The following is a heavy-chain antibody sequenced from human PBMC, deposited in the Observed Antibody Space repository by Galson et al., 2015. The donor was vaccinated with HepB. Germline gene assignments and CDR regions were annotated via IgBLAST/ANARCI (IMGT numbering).Heavy chain of an antibody. J-gene: IGHJ4*02. Sequence: ETLSLTCAVYGGSLSGFYWSWIRQSPGKGLEWIGEINPSGTTNYSPSLKGRVNISPDTSKRQFSLNLSSVTAADTAVYYCARGRQGGAAIWGQGTLVTVSS. CDR3: ARGRQGGAAI. CDR1: GGSLSGFY. CDR2: INPSGTT. D-gene: IGHD2-2*01. V-gene: IGHV4-34*01.